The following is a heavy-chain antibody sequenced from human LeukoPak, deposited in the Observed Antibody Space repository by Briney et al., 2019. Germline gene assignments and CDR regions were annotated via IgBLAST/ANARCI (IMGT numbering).Heavy chain of an antibody. CDR3: AGETAAGSAFDY. CDR2: ISSSGSTI. V-gene: IGHV3-11*04. J-gene: IGHJ4*02. D-gene: IGHD6-13*01. Sequence: PGGSLRLSCAASGFTFSDYYMSWIRQAPGKGLEWVSYISSSGSTIYYADSVKGRFTISRDNAKNSLYLQMNSLRAEDTAVYYCAGETAAGSAFDYWGQGTLVTVSS. CDR1: GFTFSDYY.